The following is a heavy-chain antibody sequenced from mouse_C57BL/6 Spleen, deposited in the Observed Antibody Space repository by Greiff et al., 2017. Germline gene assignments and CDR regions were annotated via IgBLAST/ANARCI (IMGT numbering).Heavy chain of an antibody. CDR3: ARDEGSSGYFDY. D-gene: IGHD3-2*02. CDR1: GYTFTSYW. Sequence: QVQLQQPGAELVKPGASVKLSCKASGYTFTSYWMHWVKQRPGQGLEWIGMIHPNSGSTNYNEKFKSKATLTVDKSSITAYMQLSSLTSEDSAVYYCARDEGSSGYFDYWGQGTTLTVSS. J-gene: IGHJ2*01. V-gene: IGHV1-64*01. CDR2: IHPNSGST.